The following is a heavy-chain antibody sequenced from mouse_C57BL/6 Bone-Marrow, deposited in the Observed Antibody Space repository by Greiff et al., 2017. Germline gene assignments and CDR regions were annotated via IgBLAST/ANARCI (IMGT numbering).Heavy chain of an antibody. Sequence: EVMLVESGGGLVQPGGSLKLSCAASGFTFSDYYMYWVRQTPEKRLEWVAYISNGGGSTYYPDTVKGRFTLSRDNAKNTLYLQMRRLKSEATAMYYIARIYYGTPMDYWGQGTSVTVSS. CDR1: GFTFSDYY. J-gene: IGHJ4*01. CDR3: ARIYYGTPMDY. CDR2: ISNGGGST. D-gene: IGHD2-1*01. V-gene: IGHV5-12*01.